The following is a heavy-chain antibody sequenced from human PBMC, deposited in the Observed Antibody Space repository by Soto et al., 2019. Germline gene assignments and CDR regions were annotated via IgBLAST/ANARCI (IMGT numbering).Heavy chain of an antibody. CDR2: INPKSGDT. V-gene: IGHV1-2*02. D-gene: IGHD2-2*01. Sequence: ASVKVSCKASGYTFTGHYVYWVRQAPGQGLEWMGWINPKSGDTHYAQKFQGRVTMTRDTSISTAYMAMSGLRSDDTAIYYCTKRLESHLLSWFDPWGQGTKVTVYS. CDR3: TKRLESHLLSWFDP. J-gene: IGHJ5*02. CDR1: GYTFTGHY.